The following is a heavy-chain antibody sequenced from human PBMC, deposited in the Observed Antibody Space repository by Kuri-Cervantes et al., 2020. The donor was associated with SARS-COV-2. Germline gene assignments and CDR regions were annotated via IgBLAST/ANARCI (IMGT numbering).Heavy chain of an antibody. J-gene: IGHJ6*02. CDR3: AREITPNYYYYGMDV. CDR1: GGSISSSSYY. Sequence: SETLSLTCTVSGGSISSSSYYWGWIRQPPGKGLEWIGSIYYSGSTYYNPSLKSRVTISVDTSKNQFSLKLSSVTAADTAVYYCAREITPNYYYYGMDVWGQGTTVTVSS. CDR2: IYYSGST. V-gene: IGHV4-39*02. D-gene: IGHD3-16*01.